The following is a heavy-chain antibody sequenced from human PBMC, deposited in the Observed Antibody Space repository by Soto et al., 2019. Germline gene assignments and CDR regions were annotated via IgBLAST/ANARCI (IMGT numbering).Heavy chain of an antibody. CDR2: IHTSGSP. V-gene: IGHV4-4*07. J-gene: IGHJ4*02. CDR1: GGSISSYY. Sequence: QVQLQESGPGLVKPSETLSLTCTVSGGSISSYYCSWIRQAAGEGLEWMGRIHTSGSPNYNTSLKSRATMSADTSKNQFSLKLTSVTAADTAVYYCATGGTYFDYWGQGTLVTVSS. CDR3: ATGGTYFDY.